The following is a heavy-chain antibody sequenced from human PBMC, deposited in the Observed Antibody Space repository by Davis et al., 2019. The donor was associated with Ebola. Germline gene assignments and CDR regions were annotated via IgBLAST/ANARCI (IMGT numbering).Heavy chain of an antibody. D-gene: IGHD5/OR15-5a*01. CDR1: GGSFSGYY. CDR2: INHSGST. V-gene: IGHV4-34*01. CDR3: ARGLRYFDY. J-gene: IGHJ4*02. Sequence: PSETLSLTCAVYGGSFSGYYWSWIRQPPGKGLEWIGEINHSGSTNYNPSLKSRATISVDTSKNQFSLKLSSVTAADTAVYYCARGLRYFDYWGQGTLVTVSS.